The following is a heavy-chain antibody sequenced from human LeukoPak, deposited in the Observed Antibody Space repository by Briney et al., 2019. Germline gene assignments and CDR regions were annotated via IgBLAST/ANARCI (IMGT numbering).Heavy chain of an antibody. Sequence: GGSLRLSCAASGFTFSSYSMNWVRQAPGKGLEWVSAISGSGGSTYYADSVKGRFTISRDNSKNTLYLQMNSLRAEDTAVYYCARESRCGGDCYSFDYWGQGTLVTVSS. CDR3: ARESRCGGDCYSFDY. CDR2: ISGSGGST. D-gene: IGHD2-21*01. J-gene: IGHJ4*02. V-gene: IGHV3-23*01. CDR1: GFTFSSYS.